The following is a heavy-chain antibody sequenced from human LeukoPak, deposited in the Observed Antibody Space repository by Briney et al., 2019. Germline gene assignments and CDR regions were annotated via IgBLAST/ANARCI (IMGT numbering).Heavy chain of an antibody. Sequence: GGSLRLSCAASGFAFGSNWMHWVRQVPGKGLAWVSRVSRDGTITNYADSVKGRFTISRDNAKNTLYLQMNSLRAEDTAVFYCVREIGAPGSFDFWGPGTMVAVSS. CDR3: VREIGAPGSFDF. V-gene: IGHV3-74*01. CDR2: VSRDGTIT. D-gene: IGHD6-13*01. J-gene: IGHJ3*01. CDR1: GFAFGSNW.